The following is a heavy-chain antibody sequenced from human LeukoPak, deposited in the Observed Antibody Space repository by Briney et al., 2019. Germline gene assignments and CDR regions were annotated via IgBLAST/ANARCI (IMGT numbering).Heavy chain of an antibody. Sequence: KPGGSLRLSCAVSGFTFSSYSMSWVRQAPGKGLEWVSSISSSGTYKYYADSVKGRFTISRDNAKNSPYLQMNSLRAEDTAVYYCAKGKDSVAGATNDYWGQGTLVTVSS. CDR2: ISSSGTYK. V-gene: IGHV3-21*01. CDR3: AKGKDSVAGATNDY. J-gene: IGHJ4*02. D-gene: IGHD6-19*01. CDR1: GFTFSSYS.